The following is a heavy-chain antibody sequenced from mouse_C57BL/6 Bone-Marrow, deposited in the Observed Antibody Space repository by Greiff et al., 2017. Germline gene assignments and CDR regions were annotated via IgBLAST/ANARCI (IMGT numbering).Heavy chain of an antibody. D-gene: IGHD2-4*01. V-gene: IGHV1-74*01. CDR2: IHPSDSDT. J-gene: IGHJ4*01. Sequence: QVQLQQPGAELVKPGASVKVSCKASGYTFTSYWMHWVKQRPGQGLEWIGRIHPSDSDTNYNQKFKGKDTLTVAKSSSTSYMQLSSLTSEDSAFSYCAMDIYYDDVGSLDLAMDYWGQGTSVTVSS. CDR3: AMDIYYDDVGSLDLAMDY. CDR1: GYTFTSYW.